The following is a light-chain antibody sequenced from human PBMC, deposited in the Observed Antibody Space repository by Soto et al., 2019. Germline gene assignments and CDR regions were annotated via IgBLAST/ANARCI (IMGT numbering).Light chain of an antibody. J-gene: IGKJ2*01. CDR1: QSVLYSSDNKNY. Sequence: DIVMTQSQDSLAVSLGERATINCKSSQSVLYSSDNKNYLAWYQQNPGQPPKLLIYWASTRESGVPDRFSGSGSGTDFTLTISSLQAEDAAVYYCQQYYSIPPTFGQGTKLEIK. CDR2: WAS. V-gene: IGKV4-1*01. CDR3: QQYYSIPPT.